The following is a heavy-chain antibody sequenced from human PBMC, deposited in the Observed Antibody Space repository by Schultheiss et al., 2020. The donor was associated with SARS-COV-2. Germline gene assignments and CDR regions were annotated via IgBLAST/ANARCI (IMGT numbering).Heavy chain of an antibody. Sequence: SQTLSLTCTVSGGSISSGGYYWSWIRQHPGKGLEWIGYIYYSGSTYYNPSLKSRVTISVDTSKNQFSLKLSSVTAADTAVYYCARVWRAMGYYYGMDVWGQGTTVTVSS. CDR1: GGSISSGGYY. J-gene: IGHJ6*02. D-gene: IGHD1-1*01. V-gene: IGHV4-31*03. CDR3: ARVWRAMGYYYGMDV. CDR2: IYYSGST.